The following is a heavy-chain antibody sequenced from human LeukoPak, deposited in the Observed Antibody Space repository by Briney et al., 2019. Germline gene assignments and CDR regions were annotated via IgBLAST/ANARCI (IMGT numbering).Heavy chain of an antibody. J-gene: IGHJ5*02. D-gene: IGHD3-9*01. CDR1: GGSISSSSYY. CDR2: INHSGST. V-gene: IGHV4-39*07. Sequence: SETLSLTCTVSGGSISSSSYYWGWIRQPPGKGLEWIGEINHSGSTNYNPSLKSRVTISVDTSKNQFSLKLSSVTAADTAVYYCARGEGLRYFDWLLLSRWFDPWGQGTLVTVSS. CDR3: ARGEGLRYFDWLLLSRWFDP.